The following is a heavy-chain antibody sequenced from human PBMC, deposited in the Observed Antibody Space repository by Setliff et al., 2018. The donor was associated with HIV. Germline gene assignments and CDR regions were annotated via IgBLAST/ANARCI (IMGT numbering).Heavy chain of an antibody. CDR1: GGSISSGGYY. CDR3: AIRSRLGGSSNYLDF. Sequence: PSETLSLTCAVSGGSISSGGYYWSWIRQPAGKGLEWVGHIYPSGSTNYNTSLKRRVTISIDTSKKQFSLKLSSVTAADTAVYYCAIRSRLGGSSNYLDFWGQGTLVTVSS. V-gene: IGHV4-61*09. J-gene: IGHJ4*02. D-gene: IGHD1-26*01. CDR2: IYPSGST.